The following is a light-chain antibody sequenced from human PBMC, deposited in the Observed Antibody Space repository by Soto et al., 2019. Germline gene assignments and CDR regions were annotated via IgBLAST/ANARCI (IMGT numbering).Light chain of an antibody. J-gene: IGLJ1*01. CDR1: SSDVGGYNF. Sequence: QSVLTQPASVSGSPGQSITISCTGTSSDVGGYNFVSWYQQHPGKAPKLMIHDVSNRPSGVSNRFSGSKSGNTASLTISGLQAEDEADYYCGSYTSSSTHVFGNGTKVTVL. CDR3: GSYTSSSTHV. V-gene: IGLV2-14*01. CDR2: DVS.